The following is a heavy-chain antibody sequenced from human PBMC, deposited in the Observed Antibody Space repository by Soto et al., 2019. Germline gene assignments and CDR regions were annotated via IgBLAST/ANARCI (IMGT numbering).Heavy chain of an antibody. CDR1: GYSFTSYW. CDR2: IYPGDSDT. Sequence: GESLKISCKGSGYSFTSYWIGWVRQMPGKGLEWMGIIYPGDSDTRYSPSFQGQVTISADKSISTAYLQWSSLKASDTAVYYCARGRIEMATTNPVFDYWGQGTLVTVSS. V-gene: IGHV5-51*01. D-gene: IGHD5-12*01. CDR3: ARGRIEMATTNPVFDY. J-gene: IGHJ4*02.